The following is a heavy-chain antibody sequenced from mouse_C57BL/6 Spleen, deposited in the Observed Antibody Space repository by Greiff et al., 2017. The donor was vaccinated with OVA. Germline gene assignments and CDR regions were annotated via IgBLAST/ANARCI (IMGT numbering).Heavy chain of an antibody. CDR1: GFTFSSYT. CDR2: ISGGGGNT. J-gene: IGHJ2*01. CDR3: ARDGYYDFDY. Sequence: EVNLVESGGGLVKPGGSLKLSCAASGFTFSSYTMSWVRQTPEKRLEWVATISGGGGNTYYPDSVKGRFTISRDNAKNTLYLQMSSLRSEDTALYYCARDGYYDFDYWGQGTTLTVSS. V-gene: IGHV5-9*01. D-gene: IGHD2-3*01.